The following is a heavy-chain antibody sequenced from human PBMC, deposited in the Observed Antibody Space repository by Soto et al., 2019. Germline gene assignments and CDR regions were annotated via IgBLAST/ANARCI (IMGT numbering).Heavy chain of an antibody. D-gene: IGHD3-3*01. CDR1: GITFSNAW. CDR3: TTLSITIFGVVLMDV. J-gene: IGHJ6*02. CDR2: IKSKTDGGTT. V-gene: IGHV3-15*07. Sequence: GGSLRLSCAASGITFSNAWMNWVRQAPGKGLGWVGRIKSKTDGGTTDYAAPVKGRFTISRDDSKNSLYLQMNSLNTEDTAVYYCTTLSITIFGVVLMDVWGQGTTVTVSS.